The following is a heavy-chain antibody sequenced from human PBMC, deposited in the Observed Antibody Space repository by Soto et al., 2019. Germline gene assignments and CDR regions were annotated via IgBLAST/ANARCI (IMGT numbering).Heavy chain of an antibody. V-gene: IGHV4-31*03. Sequence: SETLSLTCTVSGGSISSGGYYWSWIRQHPGKGLEWIGYIYYSGSTYYNPSLKSRVTISVDASKNQFSLKLSSVTAADTAVYYCARGYSGYDAFDYWGQGTLVTVSS. D-gene: IGHD5-12*01. CDR2: IYYSGST. J-gene: IGHJ4*02. CDR1: GGSISSGGYY. CDR3: ARGYSGYDAFDY.